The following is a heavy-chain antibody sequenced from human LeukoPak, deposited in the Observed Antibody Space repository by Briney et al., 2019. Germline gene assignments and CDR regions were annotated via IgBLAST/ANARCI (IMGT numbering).Heavy chain of an antibody. Sequence: PGGSLRLSCAASGFTFDDYAMHWVRQAPGKGLEWVSGISWNSGSIGYADSVKGRFTISRDNAKNSLYLQMNSLRAEDTALYYCAKDCSGHGCFDYWGQGTLVTVSS. D-gene: IGHD3-10*02. CDR3: AKDCSGHGCFDY. J-gene: IGHJ4*02. V-gene: IGHV3-9*01. CDR2: ISWNSGSI. CDR1: GFTFDDYA.